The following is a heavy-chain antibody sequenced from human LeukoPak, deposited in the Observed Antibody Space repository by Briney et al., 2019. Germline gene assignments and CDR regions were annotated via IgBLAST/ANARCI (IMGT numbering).Heavy chain of an antibody. CDR1: GFTFSSYG. Sequence: PGSSLRLSCAASGFTFSSYGMHWVRQAPGKGLEWVAVISYDGSNKYYADSVKGRFTISRDNSKNTLYLQMNSLRAEDTAVYYCAKDQPPYLWARSQGSAFDIWGQGTMVTVSS. V-gene: IGHV3-30*18. CDR2: ISYDGSNK. J-gene: IGHJ3*02. CDR3: AKDQPPYLWARSQGSAFDI. D-gene: IGHD3-16*01.